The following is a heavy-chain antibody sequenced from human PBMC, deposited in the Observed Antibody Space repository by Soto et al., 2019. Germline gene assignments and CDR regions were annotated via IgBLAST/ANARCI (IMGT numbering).Heavy chain of an antibody. CDR1: GGSVSSGSYY. Sequence: QVQLQESGPGLVKPSETLSLTCTVSGGSVSSGSYYWSWIRQPPGKGLEWIGYIYYSGSTNYNPSLKSRVTISVDTSKNQFSLKRSSVPAADTAVYYCAGGFSDYALFDYWGQGTLVTVSS. D-gene: IGHD5-12*01. CDR2: IYYSGST. J-gene: IGHJ4*02. CDR3: AGGFSDYALFDY. V-gene: IGHV4-61*01.